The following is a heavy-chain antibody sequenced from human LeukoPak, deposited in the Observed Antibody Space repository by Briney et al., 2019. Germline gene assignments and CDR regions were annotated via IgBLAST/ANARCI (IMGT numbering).Heavy chain of an antibody. V-gene: IGHV3-30-3*01. CDR1: GFTLSSYA. CDR3: ARRTPYGMDV. Sequence: PGRSLRLSCAASGFTLSSYAMHWVRQAPGKGLEWVAVISYDGSNKYYADSVKGRFTISRDNSKNTLYLQMNSLRAEDTAVYYCARRTPYGMDVWGQGTTVTVSS. J-gene: IGHJ6*02. CDR2: ISYDGSNK.